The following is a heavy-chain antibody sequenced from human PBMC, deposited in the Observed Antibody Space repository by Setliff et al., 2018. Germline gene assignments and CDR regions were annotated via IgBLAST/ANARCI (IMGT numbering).Heavy chain of an antibody. J-gene: IGHJ4*02. CDR3: GRAGVAAADRKGLLDH. CDR2: INTGGGSA. Sequence: ASVKVSCKASGYSFTTYYMHWVRQAPGQGLEWMGTINTGGGSASIVEKFQGRVTMTSDTSTSTVYLDLSGLTSEDTAVYYCGRAGVAAADRKGLLDHWGQGTLVTVSS. V-gene: IGHV1-46*01. D-gene: IGHD6-13*01. CDR1: GYSFTTYY.